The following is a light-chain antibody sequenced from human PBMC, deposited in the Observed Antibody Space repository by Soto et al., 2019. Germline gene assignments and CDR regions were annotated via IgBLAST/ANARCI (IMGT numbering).Light chain of an antibody. CDR2: GAS. Sequence: EIVLTQSPGTLSFSPGERATLSCRASQSVSSSYLAWYQQKPGQAPRLLIYGASSRATGIPDRFSGSGSGTDFTLTISRLEPEDVAVYYCQQYGSSPGTFGQGTKLEIK. CDR3: QQYGSSPGT. J-gene: IGKJ2*01. V-gene: IGKV3-20*01. CDR1: QSVSSSY.